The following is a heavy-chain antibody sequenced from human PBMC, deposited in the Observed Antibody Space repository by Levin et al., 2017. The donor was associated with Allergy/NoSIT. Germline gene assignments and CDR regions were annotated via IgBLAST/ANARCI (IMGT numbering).Heavy chain of an antibody. Sequence: GGSLRLSCAASGFTFSSYSMNWVRQAPGKGLEWVSYISSSSSTIYYADSVKGRFTISRDNAKNSLYLQMNSLRDEDTAVYYCARAEGSGSLSELGFGELWEGGGGSDYWGQGTLVTVSS. D-gene: IGHD3-10*01. J-gene: IGHJ4*02. CDR2: ISSSSSTI. CDR1: GFTFSSYS. CDR3: ARAEGSGSLSELGFGELWEGGGGSDY. V-gene: IGHV3-48*02.